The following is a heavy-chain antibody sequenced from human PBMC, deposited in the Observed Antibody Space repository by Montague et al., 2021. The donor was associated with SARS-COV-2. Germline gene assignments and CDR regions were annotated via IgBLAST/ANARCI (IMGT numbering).Heavy chain of an antibody. CDR3: ASAYHDYGLDN. CDR1: GITFNRHG. CDR2: IWYDGSKR. V-gene: IGHV3-33*01. Sequence: SQRLSCAASGITFNRHGMHWVRQAPGKGLEWVAVIWYDGSKRFYSDSVRGRFTISRDNSKNTVYLQMNSLSVEDTAVYYCASAYHDYGLDNWGQGTLVTVSS. J-gene: IGHJ4*02. D-gene: IGHD3-16*01.